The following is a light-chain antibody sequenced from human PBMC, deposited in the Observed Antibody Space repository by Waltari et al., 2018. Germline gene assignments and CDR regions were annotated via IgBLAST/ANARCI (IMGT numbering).Light chain of an antibody. CDR3: QQCNNWIT. V-gene: IGKV3-15*01. J-gene: IGKJ3*01. CDR1: QSVSSN. Sequence: EIVMTQSPATLSVSPGERATLSCRASQSVSSNLAWYQPKPGQAPRLLIYGASTRATGIPARFSGSGSGTEFTLTISSLQSEDFAVYYCQQCNNWITFGPGTKVDIK. CDR2: GAS.